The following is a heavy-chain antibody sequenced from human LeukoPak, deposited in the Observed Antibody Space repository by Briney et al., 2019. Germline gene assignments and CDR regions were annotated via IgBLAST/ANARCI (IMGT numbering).Heavy chain of an antibody. CDR1: GGSFSGYY. J-gene: IGHJ4*02. CDR2: INHSGST. V-gene: IGHV4-34*01. D-gene: IGHD3-22*01. Sequence: PSETLSLTCAVYGGSFSGYYWSWIRQPPGKGLEWIGEINHSGSTNYNPSLKSRVTISVDTSKSQFSLKLSSVTAADTAVYYCARVGFYDGSGYYSGLFDYWGQGTLVTVSS. CDR3: ARVGFYDGSGYYSGLFDY.